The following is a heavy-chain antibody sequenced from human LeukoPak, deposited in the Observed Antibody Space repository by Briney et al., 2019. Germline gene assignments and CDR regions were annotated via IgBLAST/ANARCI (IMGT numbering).Heavy chain of an antibody. CDR1: GGSISSGDYY. V-gene: IGHV4-30-4*08. Sequence: PSETLSLTCTVSGGSISSGDYYWSWIRPPPGKGLEWIGYIYYSGSTYYNPSLKSRVTVSVDTSKNQFSLKLSSVTAADTAVYYCARDGHTDAFDIWGQGTMVTVSS. J-gene: IGHJ3*02. CDR2: IYYSGST. CDR3: ARDGHTDAFDI.